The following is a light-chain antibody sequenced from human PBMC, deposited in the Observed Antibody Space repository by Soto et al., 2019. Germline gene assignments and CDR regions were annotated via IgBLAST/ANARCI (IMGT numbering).Light chain of an antibody. Sequence: VMTQSPATLSVSPGDTATLSCRASQRRGSNLGWYQQKPGQAPRLLIFAASTWATGVPARFSGSGSATEFSLTISSLQSEDFAVYFCQQYNDWPLTFGQGTKVEIK. CDR1: QRRGSN. J-gene: IGKJ1*01. V-gene: IGKV3-15*01. CDR2: AAS. CDR3: QQYNDWPLT.